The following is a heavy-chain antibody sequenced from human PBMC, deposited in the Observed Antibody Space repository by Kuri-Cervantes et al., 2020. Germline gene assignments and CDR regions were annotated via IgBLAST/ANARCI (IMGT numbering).Heavy chain of an antibody. CDR1: GFTFDDYA. J-gene: IGHJ5*02. CDR3: AKDIYSSGWYTYNWFDP. D-gene: IGHD6-19*01. V-gene: IGHV3-9*01. Sequence: GGSLRLSCAASGFTFDDYAMHWVRQAPGKGLEWVSGISWNSGSIGYADSVKGRFTISRDNAKNSLYLQMNSLRAEDTALDYCAKDIYSSGWYTYNWFDPWGQGTLVTVSS. CDR2: ISWNSGSI.